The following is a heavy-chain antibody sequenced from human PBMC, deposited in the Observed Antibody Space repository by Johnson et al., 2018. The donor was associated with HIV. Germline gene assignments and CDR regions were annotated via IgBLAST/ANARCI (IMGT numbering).Heavy chain of an antibody. CDR1: GFTFSSYG. CDR2: IWYDGSNK. V-gene: IGHV3-33*06. CDR3: AKGGYCSGGSCYPDAFDI. J-gene: IGHJ3*02. D-gene: IGHD2-15*01. Sequence: QMQLVESGGGVVQPGRSLRLSCAASGFTFSSYGMHWVRQAPGKGLEWVAVIWYDGSNKYYADSVKGRFTISRDNSKNTLYLQMNSLRAEDTAVYYCAKGGYCSGGSCYPDAFDIWGQGTMVTVSS.